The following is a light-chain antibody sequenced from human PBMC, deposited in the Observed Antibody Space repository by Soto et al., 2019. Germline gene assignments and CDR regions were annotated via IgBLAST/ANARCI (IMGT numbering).Light chain of an antibody. CDR2: EVS. J-gene: IGLJ1*01. CDR1: SSDVGGYNY. Sequence: QSVLIQPPSVSGSPGQSITISCTGTSSDVGGYNYVSWYQQHPGKAPKLMIYEVSNRPSGVSIRFSGSKSGNTASLTISGLQAEDEADYYCSSYTSSTSLDVFGTGTKVTVL. V-gene: IGLV2-14*01. CDR3: SSYTSSTSLDV.